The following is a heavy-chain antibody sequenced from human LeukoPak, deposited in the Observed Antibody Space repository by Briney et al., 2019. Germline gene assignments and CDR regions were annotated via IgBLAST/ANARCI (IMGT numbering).Heavy chain of an antibody. D-gene: IGHD1-26*01. CDR2: IYTTGST. V-gene: IGHV4-61*02. CDR1: GGSITNGGYY. Sequence: PSETLSLTCTVSGGSITNGGYYWSWIRQPAGKGLEWIGRIYTTGSTNYNPSLKSRVTISLDTSKNQFSLKLSSVSAEDTALYYCARERLGGSYYRPVEYWGQGTLVTVSS. CDR3: ARERLGGSYYRPVEY. J-gene: IGHJ4*02.